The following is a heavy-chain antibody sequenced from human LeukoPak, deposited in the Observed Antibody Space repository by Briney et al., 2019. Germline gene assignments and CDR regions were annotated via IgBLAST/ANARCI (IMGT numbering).Heavy chain of an antibody. CDR2: INPNSGGT. V-gene: IGHV1-2*02. Sequence: ASVKVSCKASGYTFTGYYMHWVRQAPGQGLEWMGWINPNSGGTNYARKFQGRVTMTRDTSISTAYMELSRLRSDDTAVYYCAGGTLTYAVATIRGLGYWGQGALVTVSS. J-gene: IGHJ4*02. CDR3: AGGTLTYAVATIRGLGY. CDR1: GYTFTGYY. D-gene: IGHD5-12*01.